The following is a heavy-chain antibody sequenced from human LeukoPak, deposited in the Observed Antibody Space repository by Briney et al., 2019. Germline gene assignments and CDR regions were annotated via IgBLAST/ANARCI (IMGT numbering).Heavy chain of an antibody. V-gene: IGHV3-21*01. J-gene: IGHJ6*02. CDR3: ARVMYCGGDCYYYYYYGMDV. D-gene: IGHD2-21*02. Sequence: GGSLRLSCAASGFTFSVYSMNWVRQAPGKGLEWVSSISSSSSYVYYADSVKGRFTISRDNAKNSLYLQMNSLRAEDTAVYYCARVMYCGGDCYYYYYYGMDVWGQGCTLTVSS. CDR1: GFTFSVYS. CDR2: ISSSSSYV.